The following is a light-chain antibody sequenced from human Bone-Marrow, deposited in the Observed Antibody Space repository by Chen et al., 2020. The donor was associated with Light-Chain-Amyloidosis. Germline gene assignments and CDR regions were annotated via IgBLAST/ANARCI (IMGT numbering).Light chain of an antibody. J-gene: IGLJ1*01. CDR2: DVS. V-gene: IGLV2-14*01. Sequence: QSALTQPSSVSGSPGQSVPISCTGTSSGVGGYNYVSWYQQHPGKAPKLMIYDVSNRPSGVSNRFSGSKSGNTASLTISGLQAEDEADYYCSSYTSSSTLYVFGTGTKVTVL. CDR1: SSGVGGYNY. CDR3: SSYTSSSTLYV.